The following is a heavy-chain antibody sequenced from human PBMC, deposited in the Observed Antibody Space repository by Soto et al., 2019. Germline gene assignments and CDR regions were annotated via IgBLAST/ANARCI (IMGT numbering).Heavy chain of an antibody. CDR1: GFTVSSNY. D-gene: IGHD3-22*01. CDR2: IYSGGST. CDR3: ARTGAYYYDSSGSPIDY. J-gene: IGHJ4*02. Sequence: AGGSLRLSCAASGFTVSSNYRSWVRQAPGKGLEWVSVIYSGGSTYYADSVKGRFTISRDNSKNTLYLQMNSLRAEDTAVYYCARTGAYYYDSSGSPIDYWGQGTLVTVS. V-gene: IGHV3-66*01.